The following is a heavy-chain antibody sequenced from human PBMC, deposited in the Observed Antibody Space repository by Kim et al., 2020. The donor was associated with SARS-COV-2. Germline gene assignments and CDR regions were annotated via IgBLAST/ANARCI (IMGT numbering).Heavy chain of an antibody. CDR1: GYTFTSYG. CDR2: ISAYNGNT. Sequence: ASVKVSCKASGYTFTSYGISWVRQAPGQGLEWMGWISAYNGNTNYAQKLQGRVTMTTDTSTSTSYMELRSLRSDDTAVYYCARAGSGVAVLWFGRMGDYWGQGTLVTVSS. V-gene: IGHV1-18*01. J-gene: IGHJ4*02. D-gene: IGHD3-10*01. CDR3: ARAGSGVAVLWFGRMGDY.